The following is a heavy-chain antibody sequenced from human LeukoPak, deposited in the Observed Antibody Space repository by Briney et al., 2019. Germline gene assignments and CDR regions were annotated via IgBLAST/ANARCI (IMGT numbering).Heavy chain of an antibody. CDR1: GGSFSGYY. J-gene: IGHJ4*02. CDR2: INHSGST. CDR3: ARPSGSGSTDFDY. V-gene: IGHV4-34*01. Sequence: PSETLSLTCAVYGGSFSGYYWSWIRQPPGKGLEWIGEINHSGSTNYNPSLKSRVTISVDTSKNQFSLKLSSVTAADTAVYYCARPSGSGSTDFDYWGQGTLVTVSS. D-gene: IGHD1-26*01.